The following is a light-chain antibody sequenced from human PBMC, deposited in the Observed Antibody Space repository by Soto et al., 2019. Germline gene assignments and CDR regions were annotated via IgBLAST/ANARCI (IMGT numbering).Light chain of an antibody. CDR2: HAS. J-gene: IGKJ1*01. CDR1: QDISGR. V-gene: IGKV1-12*01. CDR3: RQDINFPWT. Sequence: QVPQSPAYVSTFVGDRVTVTSRASQDISGRLAWFQQKPGKAPKFLISHASRLQNGVPSRFSGSGSGTDFTLTSSSLQPEDSATYSFRQDINFPWTFGQGTKVDIK.